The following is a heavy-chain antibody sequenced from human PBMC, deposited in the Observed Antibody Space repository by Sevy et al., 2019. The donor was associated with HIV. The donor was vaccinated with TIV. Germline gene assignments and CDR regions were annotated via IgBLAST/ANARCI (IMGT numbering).Heavy chain of an antibody. V-gene: IGHV3-30*04. CDR3: ARFGRGQTYGTPPWY. CDR1: GFTFSRYA. CDR2: ILCDGGNE. Sequence: GGSLRLSCAVAGFTFSRYAMHWVRQAPGKGLEWVAVILCDGGNEYYADSVKGRFTISRDNSKNTLFLNMNSLKAENTAVYYWARFGRGQTYGTPPWYWGQGTLVTVSS. D-gene: IGHD3-10*01. J-gene: IGHJ4*02.